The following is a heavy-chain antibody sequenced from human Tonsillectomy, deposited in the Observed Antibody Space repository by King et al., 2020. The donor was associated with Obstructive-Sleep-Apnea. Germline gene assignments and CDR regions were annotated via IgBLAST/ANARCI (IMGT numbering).Heavy chain of an antibody. V-gene: IGHV3-30*02. Sequence: VQLVESGGGVVQPGRSLRLSCAASGFTFSSYGMHWVRQAPGKGLEWVAFIRYDGSNKYYADSVKGRFTISRDNSKNTLYLQMNSLRAEETAVYYCAKDPGATRGIDYWGQGTLVTVSS. CDR3: AKDPGATRGIDY. CDR1: GFTFSSYG. D-gene: IGHD5-12*01. J-gene: IGHJ4*02. CDR2: IRYDGSNK.